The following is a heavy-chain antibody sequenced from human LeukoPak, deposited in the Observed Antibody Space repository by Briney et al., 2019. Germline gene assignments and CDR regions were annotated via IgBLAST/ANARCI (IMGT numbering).Heavy chain of an antibody. V-gene: IGHV3-48*02. CDR2: ISSGSSSI. J-gene: IGHJ4*02. D-gene: IGHD3-9*01. CDR3: ARGARYFDS. CDR1: GFTFSSYS. Sequence: GGSLRLSCAASGFTFSSYSMNWFRQAPGKGLECVSYISSGSSSIFYADSVKGRFTISRDNAKDPLYPQMNSLRDEDTAVYCCARGARYFDSWGQGTLVTVSS.